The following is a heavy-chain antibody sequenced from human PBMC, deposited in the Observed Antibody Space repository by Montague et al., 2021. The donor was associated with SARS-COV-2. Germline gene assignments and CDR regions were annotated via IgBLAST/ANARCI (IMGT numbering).Heavy chain of an antibody. CDR3: ARGWAFDP. Sequence: SETLSFTCTVSGGSTASRYWNWIRQSPGKRPEWFGYVYYNGDTKYNPSHQSRVTISIDTSENQFSLSLNSVTAADTAVYFCARGWAFDPWGQGRLVTVSS. V-gene: IGHV4-59*08. CDR1: GGSTASRY. CDR2: VYYNGDT. J-gene: IGHJ3*01. D-gene: IGHD6-19*01.